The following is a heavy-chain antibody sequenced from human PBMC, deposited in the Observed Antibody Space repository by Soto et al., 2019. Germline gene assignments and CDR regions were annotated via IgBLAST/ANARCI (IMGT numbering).Heavy chain of an antibody. D-gene: IGHD6-13*01. CDR2: INSDGSST. CDR3: ARDILSLQQLVPAYHYYGMDV. Sequence: GGSLRLSCAASGFTFSSYWMHWVRQAPGKGLVWVSHINSDGSSTTYADSVKGRFTISRDNAKNTLYLQMNSLRDEDTAVYYCARDILSLQQLVPAYHYYGMDVWGQGTKVTGSS. CDR1: GFTFSSYW. V-gene: IGHV3-74*01. J-gene: IGHJ6*02.